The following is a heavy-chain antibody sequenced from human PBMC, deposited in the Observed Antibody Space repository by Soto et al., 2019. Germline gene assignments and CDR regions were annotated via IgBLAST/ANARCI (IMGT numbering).Heavy chain of an antibody. D-gene: IGHD1-7*01. V-gene: IGHV1-46*01. J-gene: IGHJ4*02. Sequence: QVQLVQSGAEVKKPGASVKVSCQASGYTFTRYFMQWVRQAPGQGLEWMGLINPAGGTTSYAQQFQGRVTMTRDTSTSTVYMELSSLRSEDTAVYHCARDGTFDYWGQGTLVTVSS. CDR3: ARDGTFDY. CDR2: INPAGGTT. CDR1: GYTFTRYF.